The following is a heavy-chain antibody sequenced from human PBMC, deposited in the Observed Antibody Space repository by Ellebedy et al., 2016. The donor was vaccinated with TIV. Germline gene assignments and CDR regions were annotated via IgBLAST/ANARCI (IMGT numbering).Heavy chain of an antibody. CDR2: IWYDGSTA. CDR1: GFTFSGFG. V-gene: IGHV3-33*01. D-gene: IGHD3-3*01. CDR3: ARGRSGSTGSDYFDY. Sequence: GESLKISCAASGFTFSGFGIHWVRQAPGKGLEWVAIIWYDGSTAYYADSVKGRFTISSDNSKNTLYLQMNSLRGEDTAVYYCARGRSGSTGSDYFDYWGRGTLVTVSS. J-gene: IGHJ4*02.